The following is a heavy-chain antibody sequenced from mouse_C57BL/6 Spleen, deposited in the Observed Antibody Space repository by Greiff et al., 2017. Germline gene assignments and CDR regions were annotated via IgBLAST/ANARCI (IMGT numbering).Heavy chain of an antibody. Sequence: EVQLVESGGGLVKPGGSLKLSCAASGFTFSSYAMSWVRQTPEKRLEWVATISDGGSYTYYPDNVKGRFTISRDNAKNNLYLQMSHLKSEDTAMYYCARDRDYGSRYYFDYWGQGTTLTVSS. CDR2: ISDGGSYT. V-gene: IGHV5-4*01. CDR1: GFTFSSYA. D-gene: IGHD1-1*01. J-gene: IGHJ2*01. CDR3: ARDRDYGSRYYFDY.